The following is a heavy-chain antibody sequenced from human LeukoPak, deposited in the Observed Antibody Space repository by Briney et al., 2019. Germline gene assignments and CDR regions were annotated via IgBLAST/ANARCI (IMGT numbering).Heavy chain of an antibody. J-gene: IGHJ5*02. D-gene: IGHD5-12*01. CDR3: ARDDGYSGYDLDH. V-gene: IGHV1-2*02. CDR1: GYTFTVYY. CDR2: INPNSGGT. Sequence: GASVKVSCKASGYTFTVYYMHWVRQAPGQGLEWMGWINPNSGGTNYAQKFQGRVTMTRDTSISTAYMELSRLRSDDTAVYYCARDDGYSGYDLDHWGQGTLVTVSS.